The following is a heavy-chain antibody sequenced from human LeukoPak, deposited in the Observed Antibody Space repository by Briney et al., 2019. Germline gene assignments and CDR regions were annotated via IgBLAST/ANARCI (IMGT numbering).Heavy chain of an antibody. J-gene: IGHJ6*03. CDR1: GGSFSGYY. D-gene: IGHD3-16*01. V-gene: IGHV4-34*01. CDR3: ATRGQSGHHYYYMDV. Sequence: SETLSLTCAVYGGSFSGYYWSWIRQPPGEGLEWIGEINHSGSTNYNPSLKSRVTISVDTSKNQFSLKLSSVTAADTAVYYCATRGQSGHHYYYMDVWGKGTTVTVSS. CDR2: INHSGST.